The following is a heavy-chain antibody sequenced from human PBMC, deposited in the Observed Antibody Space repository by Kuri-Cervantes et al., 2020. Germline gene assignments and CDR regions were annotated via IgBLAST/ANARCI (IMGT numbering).Heavy chain of an antibody. CDR3: ARSSYDSGGYYYLGLDY. CDR2: ISYDGSNK. D-gene: IGHD3-22*01. Sequence: LSLTCAASGFTFSSYAMHWVRQAPGKGLEWVAVISYDGSNKYYADSVKGRFTISRDNSKNTLYLQMNSLRAEDTAVYYCARSSYDSGGYYYLGLDYWGQGTLVTVSS. V-gene: IGHV3-30-3*01. CDR1: GFTFSSYA. J-gene: IGHJ4*02.